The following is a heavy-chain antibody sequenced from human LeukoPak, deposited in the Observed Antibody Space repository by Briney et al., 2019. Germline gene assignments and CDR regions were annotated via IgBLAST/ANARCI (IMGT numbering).Heavy chain of an antibody. CDR3: ARGSPVASGRYSIYSS. J-gene: IGHJ5*02. CDR2: IWYDGSNK. Sequence: GGSLRLSCAASGFTFSSYGMHWVRQAPGKGLEWVALIWYDGSNKYYTDSVKGRLTISSDNLKNTLSLQMDSLRAADTAMYYCARGSPVASGRYSIYSSWGQGTLVTVSP. CDR1: GFTFSSYG. V-gene: IGHV3-33*01. D-gene: IGHD3-10*01.